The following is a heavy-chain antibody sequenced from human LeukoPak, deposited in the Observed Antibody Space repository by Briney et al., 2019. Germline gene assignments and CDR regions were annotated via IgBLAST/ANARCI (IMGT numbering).Heavy chain of an antibody. V-gene: IGHV4-39*07. Sequence: PSETLSLTCTVSGGSISGSSYYWGWIRQPPGKGLEWIGSIYYSGSTYYNPSLKSRVTISVDTSKNQFSLKLSSVTAADTAVYYCARDGDYGSGRDWFDPWGQGTLVTVSS. CDR1: GGSISGSSYY. J-gene: IGHJ5*02. CDR3: ARDGDYGSGRDWFDP. CDR2: IYYSGST. D-gene: IGHD3-10*01.